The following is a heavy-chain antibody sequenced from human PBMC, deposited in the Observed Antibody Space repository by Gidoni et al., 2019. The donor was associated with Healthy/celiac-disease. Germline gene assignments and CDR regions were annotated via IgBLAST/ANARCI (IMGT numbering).Heavy chain of an antibody. CDR2: ISGSGGST. J-gene: IGHJ4*02. CDR3: AKDRGDYDFWSGYPLDY. V-gene: IGHV3-23*01. D-gene: IGHD3-3*01. Sequence: EVQLLESGGGLVKPGGSLRLSCAASGFTFSSYAMSWVRQAPGKGLEWVSAISGSGGSTYYADSVKGRFTISRDNSKNTLYLQMNSLRAEDTAVYYCAKDRGDYDFWSGYPLDYWGQGTLVTVSS. CDR1: GFTFSSYA.